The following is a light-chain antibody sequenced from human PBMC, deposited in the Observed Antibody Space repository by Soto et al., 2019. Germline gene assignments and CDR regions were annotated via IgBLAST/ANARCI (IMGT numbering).Light chain of an antibody. CDR2: DAS. CDR1: QSVSSNY. CDR3: QQYSSSPRT. Sequence: EIVLTQSPGTLSLSPGERATLSCRASQSVSSNYLAWYQQKPGQAPRLLIYDASSRATGIPDRFSGSGSGTDFTLTISRLEPEDFAVYHCQQYSSSPRTFGQGTKVEIK. V-gene: IGKV3-20*01. J-gene: IGKJ1*01.